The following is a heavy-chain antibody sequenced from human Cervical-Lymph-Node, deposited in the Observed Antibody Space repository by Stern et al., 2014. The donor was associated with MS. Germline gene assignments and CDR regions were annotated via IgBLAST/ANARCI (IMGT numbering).Heavy chain of an antibody. CDR3: ARGSGTAYDLRGDY. Sequence: VQLVESGAEARAPGASMKVSCKASGYIFTDYYLHWVRQAPGQGLEWLGWLNPNSGGTNYAQNFQGRVTMTRDTSISTAYMELRWLGSADTAVYYCARGSGTAYDLRGDYWGQGTLVTVSS. CDR1: GYIFTDYY. D-gene: IGHD3-3*01. J-gene: IGHJ4*01. CDR2: LNPNSGGT. V-gene: IGHV1-2*02.